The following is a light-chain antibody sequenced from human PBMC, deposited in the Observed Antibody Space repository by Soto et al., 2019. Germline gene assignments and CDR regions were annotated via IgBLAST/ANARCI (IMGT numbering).Light chain of an antibody. CDR1: QIVSNPY. Sequence: VVLTQSPATLSMSPGEAVTLSCRASQIVSNPYLAWYQQRPGQVPRLVVSSTSKRDTGIPERFSGGGSGTDFTLTITSLEPEDFAVYYCHQYERLPVTFGQGTRL. CDR2: STS. V-gene: IGKV3-20*01. J-gene: IGKJ5*01. CDR3: HQYERLPVT.